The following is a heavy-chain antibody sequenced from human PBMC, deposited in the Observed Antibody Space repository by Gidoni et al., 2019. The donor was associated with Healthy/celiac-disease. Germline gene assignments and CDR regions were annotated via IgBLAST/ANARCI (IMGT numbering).Heavy chain of an antibody. CDR1: GFTFSSYA. CDR2: ISGSGGST. D-gene: IGHD5-12*01. CDR3: AKDLLATILYYYYGMDV. V-gene: IGHV3-23*01. Sequence: EVQLLESGGGLVQPGGSLRLSCAASGFTFSSYAMNWVRQAPGKGLEWVSAISGSGGSTYYADSVKGRFTISRDNSKNTLYLQMNSLRAEDTAVYYCAKDLLATILYYYYGMDVWGQGTTVTVSS. J-gene: IGHJ6*02.